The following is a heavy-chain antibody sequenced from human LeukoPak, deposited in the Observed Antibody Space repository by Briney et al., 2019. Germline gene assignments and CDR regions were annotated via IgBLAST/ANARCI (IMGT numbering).Heavy chain of an antibody. D-gene: IGHD2-15*01. CDR2: INHSGST. CDR3: ARESYCSGGSCYFAAFRYFQH. J-gene: IGHJ1*01. V-gene: IGHV4-34*01. Sequence: NPSETLSLTCDDYGGSFSGYYWSWIRQPPGKGLEWIGEINHSGSTNYNPSLKSRVTISVDTSKNQFSLKLSSVTAADTAVYYCARESYCSGGSCYFAAFRYFQHWGQGTLVTVSS. CDR1: GGSFSGYY.